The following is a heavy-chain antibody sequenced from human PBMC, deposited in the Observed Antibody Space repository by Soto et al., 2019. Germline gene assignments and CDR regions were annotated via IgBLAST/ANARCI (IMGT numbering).Heavy chain of an antibody. D-gene: IGHD5-12*01. V-gene: IGHV3-30*03. Sequence: PGGSLRLSCTPSGFTFRNYGLHWVRQAPGKGLEWVALISYDGDNKYYTDSVRGRFTVSRDNFKNTLFLQMDSLRPEDTGVYYCVKKIMGYAAHSGAMDVWGQGTTVTVSS. CDR2: ISYDGDNK. CDR1: GFTFRNYG. CDR3: VKKIMGYAAHSGAMDV. J-gene: IGHJ6*02.